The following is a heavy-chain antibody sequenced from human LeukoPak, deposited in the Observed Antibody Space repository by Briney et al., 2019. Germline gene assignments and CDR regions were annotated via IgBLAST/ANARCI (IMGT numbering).Heavy chain of an antibody. CDR3: ARDLRDWNL. V-gene: IGHV1-2*02. CDR2: IHPRDSST. CDR1: GYTFTGYY. Sequence: ASVRVSCKASGYTFTGYYIHWVRQAPGQGPEWMGCIHPRDSSTTYAQKFQGRVTLTSDASINTAFLELTRLTSDDTAIYYCARDLRDWNLWAQGTLVTISS. J-gene: IGHJ4*02. D-gene: IGHD1-7*01.